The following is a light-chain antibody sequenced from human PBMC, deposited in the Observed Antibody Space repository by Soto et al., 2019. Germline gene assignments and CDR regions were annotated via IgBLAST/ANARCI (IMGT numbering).Light chain of an antibody. CDR3: GSYAVSYHV. CDR2: DVS. CDR1: SSDVGGYNY. V-gene: IGLV2-11*01. J-gene: IGLJ1*01. Sequence: QSVLTQPRSVSGSPGQSVTISCTGTSSDVGGYNYVSWYQQHPGKAPKLMIYDVSKRPSGVPDRFSGSKSGNTASLTISGLQVEYEADSSCGSYAVSYHVFLTVTK.